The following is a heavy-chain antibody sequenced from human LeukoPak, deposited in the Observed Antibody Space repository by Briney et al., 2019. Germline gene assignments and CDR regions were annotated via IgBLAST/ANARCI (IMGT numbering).Heavy chain of an antibody. J-gene: IGHJ3*02. Sequence: SQTLSLTCAISGDGVSSNSAGWNWIRQSPSRGLEWLGRTYYRSKWYNHYAESVKSRIIINPDTPKNQFSLQLNPVTPEDTAVYYCARDRGGYYFDNSLDIWGQGTMVTVSS. D-gene: IGHD3-22*01. CDR3: ARDRGGYYFDNSLDI. CDR2: TYYRSKWYN. CDR1: GDGVSSNSAG. V-gene: IGHV6-1*01.